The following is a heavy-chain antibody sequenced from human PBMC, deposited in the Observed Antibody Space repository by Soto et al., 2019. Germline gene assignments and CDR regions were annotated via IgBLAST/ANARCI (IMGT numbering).Heavy chain of an antibody. V-gene: IGHV3-30*18. CDR1: GFTFSSYG. Sequence: GGSLRLSCAASGFTFSSYGMHWVRQAPGKGLEWVAVISYDGSNKYYADSVKGRFTISRDNSKNTLYLQMNSLRAEDTAVYYCAKPEGSSGYWGDYWGQGTLVTVSS. D-gene: IGHD3-22*01. CDR2: ISYDGSNK. CDR3: AKPEGSSGYWGDY. J-gene: IGHJ4*02.